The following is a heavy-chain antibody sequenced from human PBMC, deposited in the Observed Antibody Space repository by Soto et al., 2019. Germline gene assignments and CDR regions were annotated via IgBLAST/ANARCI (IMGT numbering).Heavy chain of an antibody. V-gene: IGHV3-30*18. CDR1: GCTFNIYE. CDR3: AKAGGRAAKNNWFDP. CDR2: ISYDGSNK. Sequence: PWGSLRLSCAASGCTFNIYEMNWVRRAPGKGLEWVAVISYDGSNKYYADSVKGRFTISRDNSKNTLYLQMNSLRAEDTAVYYCAKAGGRAAKNNWFDPWGQGTLVTVSS. D-gene: IGHD6-25*01. J-gene: IGHJ5*02.